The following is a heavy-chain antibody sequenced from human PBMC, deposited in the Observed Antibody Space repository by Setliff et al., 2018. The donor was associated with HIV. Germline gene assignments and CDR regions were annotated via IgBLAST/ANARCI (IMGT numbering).Heavy chain of an antibody. D-gene: IGHD6-13*01. CDR3: ARSKGGSNWPFDY. V-gene: IGHV3-9*01. CDR2: ISWNSGSI. CDR1: GFNFNDYA. J-gene: IGHJ4*02. Sequence: PGGSLRLSCAASGFNFNDYAMHWVRQAPGEGLEWVSGISWNSGSIGYADSVKGRFSISRDNAKDSVYLQMNSLRAEDTAVYYCARSKGGSNWPFDYWGQGTLVTVSS.